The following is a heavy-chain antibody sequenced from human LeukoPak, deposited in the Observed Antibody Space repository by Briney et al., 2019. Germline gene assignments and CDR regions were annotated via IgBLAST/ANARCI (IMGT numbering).Heavy chain of an antibody. V-gene: IGHV4-34*01. Sequence: SETLSLTCAVYRGSFSGYYWSWIRQPPGKGLEWIGEINHSGSTNYNPSLKSRVTISVDTSKNQFSLKLSSVTAADTAVYYCASPTYYDFWSGSGARSYGMDVWGQGTTVTVSS. J-gene: IGHJ6*02. D-gene: IGHD3-3*01. CDR1: RGSFSGYY. CDR3: ASPTYYDFWSGSGARSYGMDV. CDR2: INHSGST.